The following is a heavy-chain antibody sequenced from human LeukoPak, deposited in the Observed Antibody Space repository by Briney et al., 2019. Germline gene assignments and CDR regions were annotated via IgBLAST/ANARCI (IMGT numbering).Heavy chain of an antibody. CDR1: GGSISGYY. D-gene: IGHD6-19*01. J-gene: IGHJ4*02. Sequence: SETLSLTCTVSGGSISGYYWSWIRQPAGKGLEWIGRIYTSGSTNYNPSLKSRVTISVDKSKNQFSLKLSSVTAADTAVYYCARVVAVAAPIDYWGQGTLVTVSS. CDR2: IYTSGST. CDR3: ARVVAVAAPIDY. V-gene: IGHV4-4*07.